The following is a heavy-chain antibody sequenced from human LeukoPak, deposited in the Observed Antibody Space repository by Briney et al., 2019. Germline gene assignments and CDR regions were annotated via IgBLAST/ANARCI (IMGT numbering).Heavy chain of an antibody. V-gene: IGHV1-58*02. CDR3: AANLKGYCTNGVCGFDY. Sequence: SVKVSCKASGFTFTSSAMQWVRQARGQRLEWIGWIVVGSGNTNYAQKFQERVTITRDMSTSTAYLELSSLRSEDTAVYYCAANLKGYCTNGVCGFDYWGQGTLVTVSS. J-gene: IGHJ4*02. CDR1: GFTFTSSA. D-gene: IGHD2-8*01. CDR2: IVVGSGNT.